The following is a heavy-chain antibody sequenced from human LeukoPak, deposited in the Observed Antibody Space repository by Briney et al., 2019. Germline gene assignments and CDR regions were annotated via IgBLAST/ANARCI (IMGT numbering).Heavy chain of an antibody. CDR1: GFTFSSYA. D-gene: IGHD3-10*01. CDR3: AKAVWFGEFDYYFFGLDV. CDR2: ISGSGGDT. V-gene: IGHV3-23*01. Sequence: PGGSLRLSCAAFGFTFSSYAMGWVRQAPGKGREWGSAISGSGGDTYYADSVKGRFTFSRDNSKNTLYLQMNSLRPEDTALYYCAKAVWFGEFDYYFFGLDVWGQGTTVTVSS. J-gene: IGHJ6*02.